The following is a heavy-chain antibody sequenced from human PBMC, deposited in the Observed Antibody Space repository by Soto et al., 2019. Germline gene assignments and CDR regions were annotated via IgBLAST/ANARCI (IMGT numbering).Heavy chain of an antibody. V-gene: IGHV6-1*01. Sequence: SQTLSLTCAISGDSVSSKSAAWNWIRRSPSRGLEWLGRTYYRSKWYNDYAVSVKSRITINPDTSKNQFSLQLNSVTPEDTAVYYCARDRGYYDILTGPFDCWGQGTLVTVSS. CDR2: TYYRSKWYN. CDR3: ARDRGYYDILTGPFDC. D-gene: IGHD3-9*01. J-gene: IGHJ4*02. CDR1: GDSVSSKSAA.